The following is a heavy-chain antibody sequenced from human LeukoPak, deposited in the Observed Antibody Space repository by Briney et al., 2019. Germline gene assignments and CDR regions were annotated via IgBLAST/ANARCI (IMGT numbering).Heavy chain of an antibody. CDR3: ARGDILTGHYYFDY. CDR2: IWYDGSNK. CDR1: EFTSITYA. J-gene: IGHJ4*02. V-gene: IGHV3-33*01. Sequence: GGPLKLPGQASEFTSITYAIPGFPQAPAKGLKGGAVIWYDGSNKYYADSVKGRFTISRDNSKNTLYLQMNSLRAEDTAVYYCARGDILTGHYYFDYWGQGTLVTVSS. D-gene: IGHD3-9*01.